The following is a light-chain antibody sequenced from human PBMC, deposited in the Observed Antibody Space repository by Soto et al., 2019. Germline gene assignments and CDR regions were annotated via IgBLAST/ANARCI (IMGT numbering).Light chain of an antibody. CDR3: TSYPGTNHPYV. Sequence: QSALTQPPSASGSPGQSVTISCTGTGSDIGGYNFVSRYQQHPGKVTKLIIYEVNKRPSGVPDRFTGSKSGNTPSLTVSGLQADDQADYYCTSYPGTNHPYVLGTGTKLTVL. CDR1: GSDIGGYNF. V-gene: IGLV2-8*01. CDR2: EVN. J-gene: IGLJ1*01.